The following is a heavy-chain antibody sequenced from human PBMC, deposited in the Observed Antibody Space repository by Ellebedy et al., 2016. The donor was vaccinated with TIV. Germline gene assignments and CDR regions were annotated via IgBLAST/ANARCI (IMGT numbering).Heavy chain of an antibody. D-gene: IGHD6-19*01. J-gene: IGHJ5*02. CDR1: GGTFSSYA. CDR3: ARDLEAVAVP. Sequence: ASVKVSXXASGGTFSSYAISWVRQAPGQGLEWMGWISAYNGNTNYAQKLQGRVTMTTDTSTSTAYMELRSLRSDDTAVYYCARDLEAVAVPWGQGTLVTVSS. CDR2: ISAYNGNT. V-gene: IGHV1-18*01.